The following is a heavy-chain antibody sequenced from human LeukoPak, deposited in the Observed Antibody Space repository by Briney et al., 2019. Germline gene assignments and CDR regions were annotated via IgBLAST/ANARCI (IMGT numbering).Heavy chain of an antibody. CDR3: ARGGYDTPVDY. CDR2: IYYSGST. J-gene: IGHJ4*02. CDR1: GGSISSGDYY. V-gene: IGHV4-30-4*01. Sequence: PSETLSLTCTVSGGSISSGDYYWSWIRQPPGKGLEWIGYIYYSGSTYYNPSLKSRVTISVDTSKNQFSLKLSSVTAAGTAVYYCARGGYDTPVDYWGQGTLVTVSS. D-gene: IGHD5-12*01.